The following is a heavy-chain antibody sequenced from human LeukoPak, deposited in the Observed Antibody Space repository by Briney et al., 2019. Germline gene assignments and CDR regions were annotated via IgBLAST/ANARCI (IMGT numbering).Heavy chain of an antibody. CDR1: GYTFTSYD. J-gene: IGHJ3*02. V-gene: IGHV1-8*03. Sequence: ASVKVSRKASGYTFTSYDINWVRQATGQGLEWMGWMNPNSGNTGYAQKFQGRITITRNTSISTAYMELSSLRSEDTAAYYCARGTLSPGIWGQGTMVTVSS. D-gene: IGHD2-2*01. CDR2: MNPNSGNT. CDR3: ARGTLSPGI.